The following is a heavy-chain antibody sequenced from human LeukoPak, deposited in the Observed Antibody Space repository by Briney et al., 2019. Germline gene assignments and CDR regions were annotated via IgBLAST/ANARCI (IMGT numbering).Heavy chain of an antibody. Sequence: SETLSLTCALYGGSFSRQYWRWLRQPPGKGLEWIGEINHSGSTNYNPSLKSGITISVDTSKNQFALKLSAVTAADTAVYYCARGRGRYSSESAYYYGSGSKSSPAYYYYGMDVWGQGTTVTVSS. CDR2: INHSGST. CDR1: GGSFSRQY. CDR3: ARGRGRYSSESAYYYGSGSKSSPAYYYYGMDV. D-gene: IGHD3-10*01. J-gene: IGHJ6*02. V-gene: IGHV4-34*01.